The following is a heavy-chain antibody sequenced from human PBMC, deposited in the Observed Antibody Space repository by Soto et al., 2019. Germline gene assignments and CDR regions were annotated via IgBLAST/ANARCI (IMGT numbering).Heavy chain of an antibody. J-gene: IGHJ4*02. Sequence: SETLSLTCTVSGGSISSYYWSWIRQPPGKGLEWIGYIYYSGSTNYNPSLKSRVTISVDTSKNQFSLKLSSVTAADTAVYYCARYGAPDYGDYEYYFDYWGQGTLVTVSS. CDR3: ARYGAPDYGDYEYYFDY. CDR2: IYYSGST. D-gene: IGHD4-17*01. CDR1: GGSISSYY. V-gene: IGHV4-59*08.